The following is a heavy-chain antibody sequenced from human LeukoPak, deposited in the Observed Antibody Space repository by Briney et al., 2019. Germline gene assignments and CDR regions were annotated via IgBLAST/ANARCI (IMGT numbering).Heavy chain of an antibody. CDR2: ISSSSSTI. V-gene: IGHV3-48*04. CDR1: GFTFSSYG. Sequence: GGSLRLSCAASGFTFSSYGMNWVRQAPGKGLEWVSYISSSSSTIYYADSVKGRFTISRDNAKNSLYLQMNSLRAEDTALYYCAKDGDLWFGEFDYWGQGTLVTVSS. J-gene: IGHJ4*02. D-gene: IGHD3-10*01. CDR3: AKDGDLWFGEFDY.